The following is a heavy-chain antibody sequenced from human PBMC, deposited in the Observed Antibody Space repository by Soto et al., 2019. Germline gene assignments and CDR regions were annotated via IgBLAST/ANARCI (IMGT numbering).Heavy chain of an antibody. D-gene: IGHD3-22*01. CDR3: AHIPNRGYYDSSGYYLAEYFQH. CDR1: GFSLSTSGVG. J-gene: IGHJ1*01. Sequence: QITLKESGPTLGKPTQPLTLTCTFSGFSLSTSGVGVGWIRQPPGKALEWLALIYWDDDKRYSPSLKSRLTITKDTSKNQMVLTMTNMDPVDTATYYCAHIPNRGYYDSSGYYLAEYFQHWGQGTLVTVSS. V-gene: IGHV2-5*02. CDR2: IYWDDDK.